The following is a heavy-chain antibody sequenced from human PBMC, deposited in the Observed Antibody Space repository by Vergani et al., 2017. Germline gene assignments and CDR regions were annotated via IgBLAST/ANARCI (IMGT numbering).Heavy chain of an antibody. Sequence: EVLLVESGGGLVQPGESLRLSCTASGFTFSDFWMTWVRQVPGKGLEWVANIMPDGSATMYADSLRGRFSISRDNAKNSLHLHMSSLRVEDTAVYFCAKSCFVVAFETWGQGTMVTVSS. CDR1: GFTFSDFW. V-gene: IGHV3-7*01. J-gene: IGHJ3*02. CDR2: IMPDGSAT. CDR3: AKSCFVVAFET. D-gene: IGHD6-6*01.